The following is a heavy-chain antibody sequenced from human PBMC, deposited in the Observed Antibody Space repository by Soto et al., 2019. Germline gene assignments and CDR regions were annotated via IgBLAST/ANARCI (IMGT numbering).Heavy chain of an antibody. CDR1: GFTFSSYA. J-gene: IGHJ4*02. Sequence: EVQLLESGGALVQPGGSLRLSCAASGFTFSSYAMSWVRQAPGKGLEWVSTITDSGGTTYYADSVKGRFTISRDNSKNTQYLQMNSLRAEDTAVYYCAPGADRTKVRIGWGQGTLVTVSS. V-gene: IGHV3-23*01. D-gene: IGHD1-7*01. CDR2: ITDSGGTT. CDR3: APGADRTKVRIG.